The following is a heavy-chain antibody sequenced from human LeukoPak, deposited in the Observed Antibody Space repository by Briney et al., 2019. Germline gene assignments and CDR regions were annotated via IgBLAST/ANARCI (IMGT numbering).Heavy chain of an antibody. D-gene: IGHD3-22*01. J-gene: IGHJ4*02. CDR2: VYYSGTV. Sequence: NTSETLSLTCTVSGGSLSINNYYWGWIRQPPGKGLEWIGSVYYSGTVYYNASVMSRVTISVDTSKNQFSLRLTSVTASDTAVYYCARERHSSASLDSWGQGTLVTVSS. CDR1: GGSLSINNYY. CDR3: ARERHSSASLDS. V-gene: IGHV4-39*01.